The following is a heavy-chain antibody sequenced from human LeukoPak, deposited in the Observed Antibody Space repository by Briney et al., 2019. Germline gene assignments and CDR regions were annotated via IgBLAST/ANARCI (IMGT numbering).Heavy chain of an antibody. J-gene: IGHJ6*03. Sequence: SETLSLTCTVSGGSISSYYWNWIRQPPGKGLEWIGFIYYSGTTNYNPSLKSRVTISVDTSKNQFSLKLSSVTAADTAVYYCARYYYYMDVWGKGTTVTVSS. CDR3: ARYYYYMDV. CDR1: GGSISSYY. V-gene: IGHV4-59*01. CDR2: IYYSGTT.